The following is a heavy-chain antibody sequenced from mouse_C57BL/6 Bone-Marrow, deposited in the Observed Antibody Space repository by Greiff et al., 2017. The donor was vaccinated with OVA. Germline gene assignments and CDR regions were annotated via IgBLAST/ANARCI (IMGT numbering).Heavy chain of an antibody. CDR3: TDGYYFDY. CDR1: GFTIKDDY. Sequence: EVQLQQSGAELVRPGASVKLSCTASGFTIKDDYMHWVKQRPEQGLEWIGWIDPENGDTEYASRFQGKATITADTSSNTAYLQLSSLTSEDTAVYYCTDGYYFDYWGQGTTLTVSS. D-gene: IGHD2-3*01. CDR2: IDPENGDT. V-gene: IGHV14-4*01. J-gene: IGHJ2*01.